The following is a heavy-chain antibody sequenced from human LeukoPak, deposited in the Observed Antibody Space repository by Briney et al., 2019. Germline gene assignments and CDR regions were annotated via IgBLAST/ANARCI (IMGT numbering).Heavy chain of an antibody. CDR3: ARGIFRYSRSWTVVY. CDR2: INSDGSST. D-gene: IGHD6-13*01. V-gene: IGHV3-74*01. J-gene: IGHJ4*02. Sequence: PGGSLRLSCAASGFTFSSYWMHWVRQAPGKGLVWVSRINSDGSSTSYADSVKGRFTISRDNAKNTLYLQMNSLRAEDTAVYYCARGIFRYSRSWTVVYWGQGTLVTVSS. CDR1: GFTFSSYW.